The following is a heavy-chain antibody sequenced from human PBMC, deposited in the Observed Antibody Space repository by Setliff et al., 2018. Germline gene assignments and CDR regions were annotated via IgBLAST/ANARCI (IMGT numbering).Heavy chain of an antibody. J-gene: IGHJ4*02. CDR3: ARGGYSYGLGGFPRDY. D-gene: IGHD5-18*01. CDR2: IYTSGST. V-gene: IGHV4-61*02. Sequence: PSETLSLTCTVSGGSISRGSYDWSWIRQPAGKGLEWIGRIYTSGSTNYNPSLKSRVTISVDTSKNQFSLKLSSVTAADTAVYYCARGGYSYGLGGFPRDYWGQGTLVTSP. CDR1: GGSISRGSYD.